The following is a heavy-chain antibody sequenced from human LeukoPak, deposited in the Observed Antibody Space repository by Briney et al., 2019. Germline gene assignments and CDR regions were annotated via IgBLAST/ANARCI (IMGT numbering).Heavy chain of an antibody. Sequence: GASVKVSCKASGYTFTAYYVHWVRQAPGQGLEWMGWINPNSGGTNFAQKFQGSVTMTRDTSISTAYMELSSLRSDDTAVYYCARGSSYEFLAFWGQGTLVTVSS. V-gene: IGHV1-2*02. CDR1: GYTFTAYY. CDR3: ARGSSYEFLAF. J-gene: IGHJ4*02. CDR2: INPNSGGT. D-gene: IGHD6-6*01.